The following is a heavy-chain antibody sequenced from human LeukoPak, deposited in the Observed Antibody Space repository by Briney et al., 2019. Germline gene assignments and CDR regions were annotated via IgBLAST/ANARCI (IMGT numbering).Heavy chain of an antibody. Sequence: APVKVSCKASGYTFTSYGISWVRQAPGQGLEWMGWISAYNGNTNYAQKLQGRVTMTTDTSTSTAYMELRSLRSDDTAVYYCARGVNYYDSSGPWWYFDLWGRGTLVTVSS. CDR2: ISAYNGNT. CDR3: ARGVNYYDSSGPWWYFDL. J-gene: IGHJ2*01. V-gene: IGHV1-18*01. D-gene: IGHD3-22*01. CDR1: GYTFTSYG.